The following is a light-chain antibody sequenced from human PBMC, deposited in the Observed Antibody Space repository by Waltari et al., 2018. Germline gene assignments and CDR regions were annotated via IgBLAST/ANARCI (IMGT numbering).Light chain of an antibody. V-gene: IGLV4-69*01. Sequence: QLVLTQSPSASASLGALVKLTCTLSSGPSSHILAWHQQQPEKGPRYWMKVNSDGSHSKGDEIPDRFSGSSSGAERYLTISSLQSEDEADYYCQTGGHGTWVFGGGTKLTVL. J-gene: IGLJ3*02. CDR1: SGPSSHI. CDR2: VNSDGSH. CDR3: QTGGHGTWV.